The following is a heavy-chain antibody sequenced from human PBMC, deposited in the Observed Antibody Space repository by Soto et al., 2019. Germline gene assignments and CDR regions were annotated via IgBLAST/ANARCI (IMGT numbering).Heavy chain of an antibody. J-gene: IGHJ6*03. V-gene: IGHV1-18*01. CDR1: GYTFTSYG. CDR2: ISAYNGNT. Sequence: ASVKVSCKASGYTFTSYGISWVRQAPGQGLEWMGWISAYNGNTNYAQKLQGRVTMATDTSTSTAYMELRSLRSDDTAVYYCARDLEQAYYYYYMDVWGKGTTVTVSS. CDR3: ARDLEQAYYYYYMDV.